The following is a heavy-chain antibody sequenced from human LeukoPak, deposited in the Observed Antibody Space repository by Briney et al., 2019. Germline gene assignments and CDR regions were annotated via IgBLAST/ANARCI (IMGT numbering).Heavy chain of an antibody. D-gene: IGHD3-22*01. V-gene: IGHV1-46*01. CDR1: EYTFTVYY. J-gene: IGHJ4*02. Sequence: GASVTVSFTASEYTFTVYYIHWVRQAPGQGLEWMGIINPSGGSTSYAQKFQGRVTMTRDTSTSTVYMELSSLRSEDTAVYYCARGSYDSSGYQHFDHWGQGTLVTVSS. CDR3: ARGSYDSSGYQHFDH. CDR2: INPSGGST.